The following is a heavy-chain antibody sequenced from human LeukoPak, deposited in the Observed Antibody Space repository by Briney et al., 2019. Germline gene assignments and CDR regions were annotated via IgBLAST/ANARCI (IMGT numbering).Heavy chain of an antibody. CDR3: ARGRGCSSTSCYPDY. CDR1: GFTLSTYS. V-gene: IGHV3-21*01. Sequence: GGSLRLSCAASGFTLSTYSMNWVRQAPGKGLEWVSSISSSSSYIYYTDSVKGRFTISRDNAKNSLYLQMNSLRAEDTAAYYCARGRGCSSTSCYPDYWGQGTLVTVSS. D-gene: IGHD2-2*01. CDR2: ISSSSSYI. J-gene: IGHJ4*02.